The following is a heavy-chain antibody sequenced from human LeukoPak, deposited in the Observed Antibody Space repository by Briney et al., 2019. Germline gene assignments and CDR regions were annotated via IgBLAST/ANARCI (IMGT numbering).Heavy chain of an antibody. D-gene: IGHD3-9*01. V-gene: IGHV4-39*01. J-gene: IGHJ4*02. CDR3: ARLRVYDILTGYPDS. Sequence: KSSEALSLTCTVSGASISSTSHYWGWIRQPPGRGLEWVGNIFYSGTTYYNPSLKIRLTISIDTSKNQFSLKLSSVTAADTAIYYCARLRVYDILTGYPDSWGQGSLVTVSS. CDR2: IFYSGTT. CDR1: GASISSTSHY.